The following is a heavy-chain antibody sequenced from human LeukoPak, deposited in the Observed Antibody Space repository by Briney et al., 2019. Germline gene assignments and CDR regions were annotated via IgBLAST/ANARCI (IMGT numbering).Heavy chain of an antibody. CDR3: AKGDYYGSQKLYTH. CDR2: LNPNSVGT. V-gene: IGHV1-2*02. Sequence: AAVKVSCKPSVYSFTAYYIYWMRRAPGQGLEWMGWLNPNSVGTNYAHNFQGRVTMTRDTSISTAYMELSRLRSDDTAVYYCAKGDYYGSQKLYTHWGQGTLVTVSS. CDR1: VYSFTAYY. D-gene: IGHD3-10*01. J-gene: IGHJ4*02.